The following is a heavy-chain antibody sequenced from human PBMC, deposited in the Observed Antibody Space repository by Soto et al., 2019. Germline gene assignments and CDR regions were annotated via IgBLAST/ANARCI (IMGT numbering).Heavy chain of an antibody. CDR2: ISGNGGST. J-gene: IGHJ4*02. CDR1: GFTFSNYA. CDR3: AKDQGSSWYEIDY. Sequence: PGGSLRLSCAASGFTFSNYAVTWVRQAPGKGLEWVSTISGNGGSTYYADSVKGRFTISRDNSKNTLYLQMNSLRAEDTAVYYCAKDQGSSWYEIDYWGQGTLVTVSS. D-gene: IGHD6-13*01. V-gene: IGHV3-23*01.